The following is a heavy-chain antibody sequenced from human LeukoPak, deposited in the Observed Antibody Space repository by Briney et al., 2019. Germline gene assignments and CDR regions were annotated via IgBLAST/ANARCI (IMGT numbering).Heavy chain of an antibody. Sequence: SQTLSLTCAISGDSVSSNSAAWNWIRQSPSRGLEWLGRTYYRSKWYNDYAVSVKSRVTINPDTSKDQFSLQLNSVTPEDTAVYYCARAVGIAVPYNWFDPWGQGTLVTVSS. D-gene: IGHD6-19*01. CDR2: TYYRSKWYN. J-gene: IGHJ5*02. CDR1: GDSVSSNSAA. CDR3: ARAVGIAVPYNWFDP. V-gene: IGHV6-1*01.